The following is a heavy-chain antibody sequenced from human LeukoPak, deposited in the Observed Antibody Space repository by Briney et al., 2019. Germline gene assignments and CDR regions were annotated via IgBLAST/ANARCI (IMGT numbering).Heavy chain of an antibody. Sequence: SETLCLTCTVSGGSISSYYWSWIRQPPGKGLEWIGYIYYSGSTKYNPSLKSRVTISIDTSKNQFSLNLSPVTAADTAVYYCARANYGDLPYDYWGQGTLVTVSS. V-gene: IGHV4-59*01. CDR3: ARANYGDLPYDY. J-gene: IGHJ4*02. CDR2: IYYSGST. D-gene: IGHD4-17*01. CDR1: GGSISSYY.